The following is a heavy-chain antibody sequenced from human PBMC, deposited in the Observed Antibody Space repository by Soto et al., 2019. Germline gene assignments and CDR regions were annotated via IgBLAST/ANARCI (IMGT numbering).Heavy chain of an antibody. V-gene: IGHV1-3*01. Sequence: QVQLEQSEAEVKKPGASVKVSCKASGYTFTSYAIHWVRQAPGQRLEWMGWIYAGNGNTRYSQKFQGRLTITRDTSACTVYMELSGLRSEDTAVYYCARVTSPDAVGAPNYWGQGTLVTVSS. CDR3: ARVTSPDAVGAPNY. CDR2: IYAGNGNT. CDR1: GYTFTSYA. J-gene: IGHJ4*02. D-gene: IGHD1-26*01.